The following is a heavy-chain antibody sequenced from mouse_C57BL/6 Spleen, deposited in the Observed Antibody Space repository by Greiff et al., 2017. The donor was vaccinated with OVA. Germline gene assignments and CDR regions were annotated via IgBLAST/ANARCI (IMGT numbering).Heavy chain of an antibody. CDR2: IDPETGGT. CDR3: TRSPLYYGNSYAMDY. D-gene: IGHD2-1*01. CDR1: GYTFTDYE. V-gene: IGHV1-15*01. Sequence: LQESGAELVRPGASVTLSCKASGYTFTDYEMHWVKQTPVHGLEWIGAIDPETGGTAYNQKFKGKAILTADKSSSTAYMELRSLTSEDSAVYYCTRSPLYYGNSYAMDYWGQGTSVTVSS. J-gene: IGHJ4*01.